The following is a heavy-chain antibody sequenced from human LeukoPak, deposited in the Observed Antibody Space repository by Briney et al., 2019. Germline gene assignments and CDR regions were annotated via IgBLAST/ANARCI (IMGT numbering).Heavy chain of an antibody. V-gene: IGHV3-49*04. CDR2: IRSKGYGGTT. CDR3: TRGYCSSTSCPRVDY. CDR1: GFPFSNAW. Sequence: GGSLRLSCAASGFPFSNAWMSWVLQAPGKGLEWVVFIRSKGYGGTTQYAASVKGRFTISRDDSKSIAYLQMNSLKTEDTAVYYCTRGYCSSTSCPRVDYWGQGTLVIVSS. J-gene: IGHJ4*02. D-gene: IGHD2-2*01.